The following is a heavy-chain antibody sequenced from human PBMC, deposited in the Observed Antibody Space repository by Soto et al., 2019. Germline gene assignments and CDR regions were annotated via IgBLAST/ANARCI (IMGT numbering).Heavy chain of an antibody. Sequence: ASMKFSCKASGYTFTSCGISWVRQAPGQGLEWMGWISAYNGNTNYAQKLQGRVTMTTDTSTSTAYMELRSLRSDDTAVYYCARDGVEATKNLDYYYYDGMDVWGQGTTVTVSS. V-gene: IGHV1-18*01. CDR3: ARDGVEATKNLDYYYYDGMDV. D-gene: IGHD2-15*01. CDR2: ISAYNGNT. CDR1: GYTFTSCG. J-gene: IGHJ6*02.